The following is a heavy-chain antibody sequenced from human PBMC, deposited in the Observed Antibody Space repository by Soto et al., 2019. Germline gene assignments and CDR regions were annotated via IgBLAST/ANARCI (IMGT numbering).Heavy chain of an antibody. V-gene: IGHV1-24*01. Sequence: ASAKVSCKVSGYTLTELSMHWVRQAPGKGLEWMGGFDPEDGETIYAQKFQGRVTMTEDTSTDTAYMELSSLRSEDTAVYYCAIRKRSWQQLVWSGVDVWGQGTTVTVSS. J-gene: IGHJ6*02. CDR1: GYTLTELS. CDR2: FDPEDGET. D-gene: IGHD6-13*01. CDR3: AIRKRSWQQLVWSGVDV.